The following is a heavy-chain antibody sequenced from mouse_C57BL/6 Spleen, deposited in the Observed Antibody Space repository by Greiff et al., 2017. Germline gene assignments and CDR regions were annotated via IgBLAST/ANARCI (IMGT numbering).Heavy chain of an antibody. V-gene: IGHV1-59*01. CDR3: ARGLRREYYFDY. CDR1: GYTFTSYW. CDR2: IDPSDSYT. Sequence: QVQLQQPGAELVRPGTSVKLSCKASGYTFTSYWMHWVKQRPGQGLEWIGVIDPSDSYTNYHQKFKGKATLTVDTSSSTAYMQLSSLTSEDSAVYYCARGLRREYYFDYWGQGTTLTVSS. D-gene: IGHD2-4*01. J-gene: IGHJ2*01.